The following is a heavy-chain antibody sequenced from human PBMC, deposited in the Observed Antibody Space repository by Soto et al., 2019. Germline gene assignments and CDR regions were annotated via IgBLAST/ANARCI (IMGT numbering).Heavy chain of an antibody. J-gene: IGHJ4*02. CDR3: AKHRGYDFWSGYYEDY. D-gene: IGHD3-3*01. CDR1: GFTFSNYA. V-gene: IGHV3-23*01. Sequence: EVQLLESGGGLVQPGGSLRLSCAASGFTFSNYAMSWVRQAPGEGLEWDSTITGGGDSTYYADSVMGRFTFSRYNSKNTLHLQMNSLRAEDTAVYYCAKHRGYDFWSGYYEDYWRQGTLVTVSS. CDR2: ITGGGDST.